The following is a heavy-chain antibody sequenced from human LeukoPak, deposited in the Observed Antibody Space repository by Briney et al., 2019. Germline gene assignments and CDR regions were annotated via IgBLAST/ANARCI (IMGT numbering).Heavy chain of an antibody. V-gene: IGHV4-59*08. CDR2: IYYSGST. D-gene: IGHD3-10*01. CDR3: ARHFDGSGSYSIYYYYGMDV. Sequence: SETLSLTCTVSGGTISSYYWSWIRQPPGQGLEWIGYIYYSGSTNYNHSLKSRVTISVDTSKNQFSLKLSSVTAADTAVYYCARHFDGSGSYSIYYYYGMDVWGQGTTVTVSS. CDR1: GGTISSYY. J-gene: IGHJ6*02.